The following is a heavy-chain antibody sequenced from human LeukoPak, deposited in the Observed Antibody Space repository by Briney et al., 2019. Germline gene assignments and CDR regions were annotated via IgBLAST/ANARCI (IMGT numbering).Heavy chain of an antibody. V-gene: IGHV4-59*12. CDR1: GGSISSYY. Sequence: SETLSLTCTVSGGSISSYYWSWIRQPPGKGLEWIGYIYYSGSTNYNPSLKSRVTISVDTSKNQFSLKLSSVTAADTAVYYCARLRSYYRYYYYYMDVWGKGTTVTISS. CDR2: IYYSGST. J-gene: IGHJ6*03. CDR3: ARLRSYYRYYYYYMDV. D-gene: IGHD1-26*01.